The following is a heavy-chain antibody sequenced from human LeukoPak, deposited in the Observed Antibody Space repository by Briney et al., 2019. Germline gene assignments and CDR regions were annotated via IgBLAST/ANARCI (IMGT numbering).Heavy chain of an antibody. CDR3: ARIVGAGDAFDI. Sequence: SETLSLTCTVSGYSISSGYYWSWIRQPPGKGLEWIGYIYYSGSTYYNPSLKSRVTISVDTSKNQFSLKLSSVTAADTAVYYCARIVGAGDAFDIWGQGTMVTVSS. CDR2: IYYSGST. CDR1: GYSISSGYY. V-gene: IGHV4-30-4*08. J-gene: IGHJ3*02. D-gene: IGHD1-26*01.